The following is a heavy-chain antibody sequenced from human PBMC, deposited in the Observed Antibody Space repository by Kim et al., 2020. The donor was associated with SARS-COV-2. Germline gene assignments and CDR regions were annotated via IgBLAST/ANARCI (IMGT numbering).Heavy chain of an antibody. CDR1: GDSVSSNSAA. CDR2: TYYRSKWYN. CDR3: VRLGGGGNY. J-gene: IGHJ4*02. Sequence: SQTLSLTCAISGDSVSSNSAAWSWIRQSPSRGLEWLGRTYYRSKWYNEYALSVNSRITINPDTSKNQFSLQLNSVTPEDTAVYYCVRLGGGGNYWGQGTPVTVSS. V-gene: IGHV6-1*01. D-gene: IGHD2-15*01.